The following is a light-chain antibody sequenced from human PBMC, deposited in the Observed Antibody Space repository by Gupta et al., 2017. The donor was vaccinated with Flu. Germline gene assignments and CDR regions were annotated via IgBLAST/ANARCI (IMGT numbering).Light chain of an antibody. CDR2: GAA. V-gene: IGKV3-15*01. CDR3: EQYNNRPL. Sequence: SPATRSVSPWDRATLSCRASQSVSINLAWYQQKPGQAPRLLIYGAAHRAAGVPARFSGSGSGTEFTLTISSPQSEDFAVYYCEQYNNRPLFGPGTKVDI. J-gene: IGKJ3*01. CDR1: QSVSIN.